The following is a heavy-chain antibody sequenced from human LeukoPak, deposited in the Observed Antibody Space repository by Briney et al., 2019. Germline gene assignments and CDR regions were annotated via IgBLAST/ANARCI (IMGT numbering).Heavy chain of an antibody. J-gene: IGHJ4*02. V-gene: IGHV4-39*01. CDR2: IYYSGST. CDR1: GGSISSSSYY. Sequence: PSETLSLTCTVSGGSISSSSYYWGWIRQPPGKGLEWIGSIYYSGSTYYNPSLKSRVTISVDTSKNQFSLKLSSVTAADTAVYYCATHGGYSYGYSADWGQGTLVTVSS. D-gene: IGHD5-18*01. CDR3: ATHGGYSYGYSAD.